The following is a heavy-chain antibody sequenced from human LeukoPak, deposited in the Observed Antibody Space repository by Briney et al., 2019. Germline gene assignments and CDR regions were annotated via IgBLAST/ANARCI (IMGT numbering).Heavy chain of an antibody. CDR1: GYTFTSYG. Sequence: ASVKVSCKASGYTFTSYGISWLRQAPGQGLEWMGWISAYNGNTNYAQKLQGRVTMTTDTSTSTAYMELRSLRSDDTAVYYCARHRGGLWSSTSSNWFDPWGQGTLVTVSS. V-gene: IGHV1-18*01. D-gene: IGHD2-2*01. CDR3: ARHRGGLWSSTSSNWFDP. J-gene: IGHJ5*02. CDR2: ISAYNGNT.